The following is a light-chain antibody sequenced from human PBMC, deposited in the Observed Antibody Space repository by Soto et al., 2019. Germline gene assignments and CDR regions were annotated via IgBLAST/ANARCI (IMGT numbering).Light chain of an antibody. J-gene: IGKJ4*01. Sequence: AIQMTQSPSSLSASVGDRVTITCRASQGIRVDLGWYQVKPGKAPKLLIYTASNLQSGVPSRFSGSGSGTDFPLTITSLRPKDFATYYGQQEYNYPLTCGGGTGVETK. CDR1: QGIRVD. CDR2: TAS. V-gene: IGKV1-6*01. CDR3: QQEYNYPLT.